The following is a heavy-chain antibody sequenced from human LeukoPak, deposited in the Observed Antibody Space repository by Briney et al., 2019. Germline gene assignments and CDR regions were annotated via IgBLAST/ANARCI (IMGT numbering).Heavy chain of an antibody. CDR3: ARGVYGSGDY. J-gene: IGHJ4*02. D-gene: IGHD3-10*01. CDR1: GGSISSYY. CDR2: IYSGST. Sequence: PSETLSLTCTVSGGSISSYYWSWIRQPAGKGLEWIGRIYSGSTNYNPSLKSRVTMSVDTSKNQFSLKLTSVTAADTAVYYCARGVYGSGDYWGQGTLVTVSS. V-gene: IGHV4-4*07.